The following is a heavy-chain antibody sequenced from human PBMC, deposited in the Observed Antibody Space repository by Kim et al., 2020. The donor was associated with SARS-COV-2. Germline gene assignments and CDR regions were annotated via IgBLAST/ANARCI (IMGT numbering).Heavy chain of an antibody. CDR3: ARSYCSGGICYRINYYYYGMDV. CDR2: INPSGGST. J-gene: IGHJ6*02. V-gene: IGHV1-46*01. Sequence: ASVKVSCKTSGYTFTSYYMHWVRQAPGQGLEWMGIINPSGGSTSYAQKFQGRVTMTRDTSTSTVYMELSSLRSEDTAVYYCARSYCSGGICYRINYYYYGMDVWGQGTTVTVSS. D-gene: IGHD2-15*01. CDR1: GYTFTSYY.